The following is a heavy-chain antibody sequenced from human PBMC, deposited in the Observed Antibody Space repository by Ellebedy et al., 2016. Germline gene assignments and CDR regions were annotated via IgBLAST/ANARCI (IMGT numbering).Heavy chain of an antibody. V-gene: IGHV4-38-2*02. CDR2: INHRGTT. CDR3: AGAGW. Sequence: GSLRLXXTVSGYSIISVYYWGWVRQSPGKGLEWIGNINHRGTTYYNPSLKSRVTLSVDTSKNQFSLDLSSVTAADTAVYYCAGAGWWGQGNLVTVSS. D-gene: IGHD6-19*01. CDR1: GYSIISVYY. J-gene: IGHJ4*02.